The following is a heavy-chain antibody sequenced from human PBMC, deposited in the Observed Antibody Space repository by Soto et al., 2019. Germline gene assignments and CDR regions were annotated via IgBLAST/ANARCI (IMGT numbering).Heavy chain of an antibody. J-gene: IGHJ4*02. V-gene: IGHV4-34*01. Sequence: TSETVSLTYAVYGWSFSGYYWSWIRQPPGKGLEWIGEINHSGSTNYNPSLKSRVTISVDTSKNQFSLKLSSVTAADTAVYYCALWGRNIDYWGQGTLVTVSA. CDR1: GWSFSGYY. CDR2: INHSGST. CDR3: ALWGRNIDY. D-gene: IGHD3-16*01.